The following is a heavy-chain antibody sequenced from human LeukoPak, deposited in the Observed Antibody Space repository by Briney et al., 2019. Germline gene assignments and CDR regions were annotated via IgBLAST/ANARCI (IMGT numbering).Heavy chain of an antibody. V-gene: IGHV3-9*01. D-gene: IGHD3-22*01. J-gene: IGHJ4*02. CDR2: ISWNSGRI. CDR1: GFTFSSYS. CDR3: VKDNDYYYDSSGYYFDY. Sequence: GGSLRLSCAASGFTFSSYSMNWVRQAPGKGLEWVSGISWNSGRIGYADSVKGRFTISRDNAKNSLYLQMNSLRPEDTAFYYCVKDNDYYYDSSGYYFDYWGQGTLVTVFS.